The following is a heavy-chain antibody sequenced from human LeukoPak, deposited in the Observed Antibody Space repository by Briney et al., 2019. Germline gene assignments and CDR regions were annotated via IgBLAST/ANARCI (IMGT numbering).Heavy chain of an antibody. D-gene: IGHD2-21*01. J-gene: IGHJ4*02. Sequence: GGSLRLSCAASGFTFSSYWMSWVRQAPGKGLEWVANIKQDGSEKYYVDSAKGRFTISRDNAKNSLYLQMNSLRAEDTAVYYCASVAYCGGDCYFRYFDYWGQGTLVTVSS. V-gene: IGHV3-7*01. CDR3: ASVAYCGGDCYFRYFDY. CDR1: GFTFSSYW. CDR2: IKQDGSEK.